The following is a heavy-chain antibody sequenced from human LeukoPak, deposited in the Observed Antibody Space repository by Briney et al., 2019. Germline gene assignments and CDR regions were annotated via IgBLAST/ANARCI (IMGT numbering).Heavy chain of an antibody. CDR1: SGSISTSNYY. V-gene: IGHV4-39*07. Sequence: SETLSLTCTVSSGSISTSNYYWGWVRQPPGKALEWIGNIFYSGSTYYSPSLKSRVTMSVDTSKNQFSLKLSSVTAADTAVYYCARHASLGYCSSTSCWAYYYYYMDVWGKGTTVTISS. CDR2: IFYSGST. D-gene: IGHD2-2*01. CDR3: ARHASLGYCSSTSCWAYYYYYMDV. J-gene: IGHJ6*03.